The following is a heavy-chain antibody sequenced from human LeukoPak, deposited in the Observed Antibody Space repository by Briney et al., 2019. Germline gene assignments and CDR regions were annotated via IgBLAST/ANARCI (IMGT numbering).Heavy chain of an antibody. J-gene: IGHJ6*02. CDR2: IYYSGST. D-gene: IGHD6-13*01. CDR1: GGSISSYY. V-gene: IGHV4-59*01. CDR3: ARAGQQLVAYYGMDV. Sequence: SETLSLTCTVSGGSISSYYWSWIRQPPGKGLEWIGYIYYSGSTNYNPSLKSRVTISVDTSKNQFSLKLSSVTAADTAVYYCARAGQQLVAYYGMDVWGQGTTVTVSS.